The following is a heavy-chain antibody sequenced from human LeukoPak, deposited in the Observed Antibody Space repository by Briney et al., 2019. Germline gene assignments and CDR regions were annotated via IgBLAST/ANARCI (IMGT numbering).Heavy chain of an antibody. CDR3: ARDHTGSYYY. J-gene: IGHJ4*02. CDR2: ISTYNGNT. Sequence: ASVKVSCKASGYTFTSYGISWGRQGRVQRVEWMGWISTYNGNTNYAQKLQGRVTMTTDTSTSTAYMELRSLRSDDTAVYYCARDHTGSYYYWGQGTLVTVSS. CDR1: GYTFTSYG. D-gene: IGHD1-26*01. V-gene: IGHV1-18*01.